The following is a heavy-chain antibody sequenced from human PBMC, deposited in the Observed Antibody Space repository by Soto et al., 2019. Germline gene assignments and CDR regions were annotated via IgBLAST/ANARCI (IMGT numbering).Heavy chain of an antibody. CDR1: GFSLRTSGVG. V-gene: IGHV2-5*01. J-gene: IGHJ5*02. CDR2: IYWNDDK. CDR3: AKSGSSGWYGWFDP. D-gene: IGHD6-19*01. Sequence: SGPTLVNPTQTLTLTCIFSGFSLRTSGVGVGWIRQPPGKALEWLGFIYWNDDKRYSPSLKSRLTITKDTSKNQVVLTMTNMDPVDTAAYYCAKSGSSGWYGWFDPWGRGTLVTVSS.